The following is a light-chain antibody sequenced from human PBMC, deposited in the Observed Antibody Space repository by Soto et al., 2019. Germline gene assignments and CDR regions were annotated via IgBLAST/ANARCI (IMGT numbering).Light chain of an antibody. CDR2: GKS. J-gene: IGKJ1*01. Sequence: ETVVTQSPATLSLSPGERATLSCRTSQSVSSSYLAWDQQKPGQAPRLLIHGKSTRATGIPNRFIGSGSGTDFTLTISGLEAEDVAVDYCQQYGGSPTWTFGQGTKVEIK. CDR3: QQYGGSPTWT. CDR1: QSVSSSY. V-gene: IGKV3-20*01.